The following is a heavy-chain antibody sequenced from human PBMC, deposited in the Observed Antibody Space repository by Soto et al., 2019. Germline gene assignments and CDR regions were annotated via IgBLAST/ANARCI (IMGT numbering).Heavy chain of an antibody. V-gene: IGHV3-23*01. J-gene: IGHJ4*02. CDR3: AHVAPALSKRPFVY. CDR1: GLTFSSSC. Sequence: EVQLLESGGGLVQPGGSLRLSCAASGLTFSSSCMSWVRPAPGKALEWVSGFSASGGVTSYADPVKGRFTISIDTSKNTLLSQMASLRAEDSALYSCAHVAPALSKRPFVYRGQGTRLSVPS. D-gene: IGHD1-1*01. CDR2: FSASGGVT.